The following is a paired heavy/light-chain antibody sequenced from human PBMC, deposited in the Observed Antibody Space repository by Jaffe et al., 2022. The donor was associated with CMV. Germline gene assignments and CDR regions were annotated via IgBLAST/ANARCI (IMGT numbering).Heavy chain of an antibody. CDR3: ARPRSRYSWNYFDY. CDR2: IIPIFGTA. D-gene: IGHD1-20*01. J-gene: IGHJ4*02. Sequence: QVQLVQSGAEVKKPGSSVKVSCKVSGDTFNSYGITWVRQAPGQGLEWMGGIIPIFGTANYAQRFQGRVTITADESTSTGYMELSSLRSEDTAVYYCARPRSRYSWNYFDYWGQGTQVTVSS. V-gene: IGHV1-69*01. CDR1: GDTFNSYG.
Light chain of an antibody. CDR1: QSVSSY. CDR2: DAS. V-gene: IGKV3-11*01. CDR3: QQRSDWHKT. J-gene: IGKJ1*01. Sequence: EIVLTQSPATLSLSPGERATLSCRASQSVSSYLAWYQQKPGQAPRLLIYDASNRATGIPARFSGSGSGTDFILTISSLEPEDFAVYYCQQRSDWHKTFGQGTQVEIK.